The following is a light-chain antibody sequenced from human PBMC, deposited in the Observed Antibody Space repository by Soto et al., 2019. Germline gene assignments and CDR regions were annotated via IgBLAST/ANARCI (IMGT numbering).Light chain of an antibody. CDR1: QSVSSSF. J-gene: IGKJ5*01. V-gene: IGKV3-20*01. CDR2: GAS. CDR3: QQYDNSEIT. Sequence: EIVLTQSPGTLSLSPGERATLSCRASQSVSSSFLAWYQQRPGQAPRLLIYGASSRATGIPDRFSGSGSGTDFTLTLSRLEPEDFAVYYCQQYDNSEITFGQGTRLEIK.